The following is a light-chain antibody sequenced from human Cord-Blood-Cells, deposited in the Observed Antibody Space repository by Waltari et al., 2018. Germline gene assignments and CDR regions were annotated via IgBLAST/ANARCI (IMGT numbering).Light chain of an antibody. J-gene: IGKJ3*01. CDR1: QSVLYSSNNKNY. CDR3: QQYYSTPFT. Sequence: DIVMTQSPDSLAVSLGERATINCKSSQSVLYSSNNKNYLACYQQKPGQPPKLLIYWAATRESGVPDRCSGSGSGTDFTLTISSLQAEDVAVYYCQQYYSTPFTFGPGTKVDIK. V-gene: IGKV4-1*01. CDR2: WAA.